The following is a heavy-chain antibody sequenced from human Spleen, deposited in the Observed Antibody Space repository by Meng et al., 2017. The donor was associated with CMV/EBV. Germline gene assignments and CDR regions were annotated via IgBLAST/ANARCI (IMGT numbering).Heavy chain of an antibody. V-gene: IGHV6-1*01. J-gene: IGHJ4*02. CDR1: GDSISSNSAA. Sequence: LRLSCGISGDSISSNSAAWTWIRQSPSRGLEWLGRTYYRSQWSIEYAVSVKGRITINPDTSKNQLSLQLNSVTPEDTAVYYCARGRLFSFDYWGLGTLVTVSS. CDR2: TYYRSQWSI. D-gene: IGHD3-10*02. CDR3: ARGRLFSFDY.